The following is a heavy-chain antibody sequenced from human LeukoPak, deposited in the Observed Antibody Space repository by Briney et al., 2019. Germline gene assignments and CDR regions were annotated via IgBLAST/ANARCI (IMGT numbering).Heavy chain of an antibody. J-gene: IGHJ4*02. CDR3: ARHWAAVEGY. CDR2: IYYSGST. D-gene: IGHD6-13*01. CDR1: GGSISSSIYY. V-gene: IGHV4-39*01. Sequence: SETLSLTCTVSGGSISSSIYYWGWIRQPPGKGLEWIGSIYYSGSTYYNPSLKSRVTISVDTSKNQFSLKLSSVTAADTAVYYCARHWAAVEGYWGQGTLVTVSS.